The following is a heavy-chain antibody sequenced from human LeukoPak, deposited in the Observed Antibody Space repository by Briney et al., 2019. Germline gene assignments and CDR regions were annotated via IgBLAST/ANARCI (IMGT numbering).Heavy chain of an antibody. CDR1: GFSRNTRGVG. Sequence: ESGPTLVNPTQTLTLTCTFSGFSRNTRGVGVGWIRQPPGRALEWLAPIYWDDDRRYSPSLKSRLTITKDTSKNQVVLTMTNMDPVDTATYFCAHRKNYYDSSVFDNWGQGTLVTVSS. J-gene: IGHJ4*02. V-gene: IGHV2-5*02. CDR3: AHRKNYYDSSVFDN. CDR2: IYWDDDR. D-gene: IGHD3-22*01.